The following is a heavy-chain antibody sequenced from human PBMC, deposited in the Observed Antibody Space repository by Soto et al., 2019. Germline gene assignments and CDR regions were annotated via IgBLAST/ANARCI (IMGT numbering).Heavy chain of an antibody. CDR1: GFTFSNAW. V-gene: IGHV3-15*01. J-gene: IGHJ3*02. D-gene: IGHD6-19*01. CDR3: TTGRWGGWRRVVDAFDI. CDR2: IKSKTDGGTT. Sequence: PGGSLRLSCAASGFTFSNAWMSWVRQAPGKGLEWVGRIKSKTDGGTTDYAAPVKGRFTISRDDSKNTLYQQMSSLKTEDTAVYYCTTGRWGGWRRVVDAFDIWGQGTMVTVSS.